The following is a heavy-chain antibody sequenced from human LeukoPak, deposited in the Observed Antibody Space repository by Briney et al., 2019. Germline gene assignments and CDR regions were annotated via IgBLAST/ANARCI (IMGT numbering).Heavy chain of an antibody. Sequence: GGSLRLSCAASGFTFDDYAMHWVRHAPGKGLEWVSGISWNSGSIGYADSVKGRFTISRDNAKNSLYLQMNSLRAEDTALYYCAKDALIPYCSSTSCSSYYYCYGMDVWGQGTTVTVSS. V-gene: IGHV3-9*01. D-gene: IGHD2-2*01. J-gene: IGHJ6*02. CDR3: AKDALIPYCSSTSCSSYYYCYGMDV. CDR1: GFTFDDYA. CDR2: ISWNSGSI.